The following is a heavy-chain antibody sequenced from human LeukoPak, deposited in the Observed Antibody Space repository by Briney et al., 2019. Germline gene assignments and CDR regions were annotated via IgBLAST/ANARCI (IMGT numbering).Heavy chain of an antibody. D-gene: IGHD3-3*01. Sequence: PGGSLRLSRAASGFTFSGYWMHWVRHGPEKGLELVSRIDNDGHGILYADSVKGRFTTSRDNAKNTLYLQMNSLRFEDTAVYYCATGGGWVPSFGVVTHIDVWGKGTTVTVSS. CDR2: IDNDGHGI. CDR1: GFTFSGYW. J-gene: IGHJ6*03. CDR3: ATGGGWVPSFGVVTHIDV. V-gene: IGHV3-74*03.